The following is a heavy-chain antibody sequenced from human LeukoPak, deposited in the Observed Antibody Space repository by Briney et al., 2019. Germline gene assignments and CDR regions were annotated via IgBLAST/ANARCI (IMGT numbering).Heavy chain of an antibody. Sequence: TSSETLSLTCTLSGGSISTYYWSWIRQPPGKGLEWIGYIYHSGSTNYNPSLKSRVTISVDTSKNQFSLKLSSVTAADTAVYYCARGGCYARPIGYWGQGALVTVSS. D-gene: IGHD4/OR15-4a*01. V-gene: IGHV4-59*01. CDR3: ARGGCYARPIGY. CDR1: GGSISTYY. CDR2: IYHSGST. J-gene: IGHJ4*02.